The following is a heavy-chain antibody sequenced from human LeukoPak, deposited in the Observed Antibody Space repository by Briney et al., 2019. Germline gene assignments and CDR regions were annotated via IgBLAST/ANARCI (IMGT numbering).Heavy chain of an antibody. V-gene: IGHV3-21*01. Sequence: GGSLRLSCAASGFTFSSYSMNWVRQAPGKGLEWVSSISSSSSYIYYADSVKGRFTISRDNAKNSLYLQMNSLRAEDTAVYYCARFSHARAFDIWGQGTMVTVSS. CDR1: GFTFSSYS. J-gene: IGHJ3*02. CDR2: ISSSSSYI. CDR3: ARFSHARAFDI. D-gene: IGHD2-8*01.